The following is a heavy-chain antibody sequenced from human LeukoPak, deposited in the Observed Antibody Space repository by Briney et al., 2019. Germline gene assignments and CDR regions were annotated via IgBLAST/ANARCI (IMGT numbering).Heavy chain of an antibody. CDR1: GFTFSSYG. CDR3: AKPALGTIFGVVPDY. CDR2: ISYDGSNK. V-gene: IGHV3-30*18. J-gene: IGHJ4*02. D-gene: IGHD3-3*01. Sequence: GGTLRLSCAASGFTFSSYGMSWVRQAPGKGLEWVAVISYDGSNKYYADSVKGRFTISRDNSKNTVYLQMNSLRAEDTAVYYCAKPALGTIFGVVPDYWGQGTLVTVSS.